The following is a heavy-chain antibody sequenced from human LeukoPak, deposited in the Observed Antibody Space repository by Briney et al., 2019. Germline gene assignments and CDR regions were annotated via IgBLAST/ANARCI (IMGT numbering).Heavy chain of an antibody. J-gene: IGHJ3*02. Sequence: AGGSLRLSCAASGFTFSSYVMHWVRQAPGKGLEWVAVISYDGSNKYYADSVKGRFTISRDNSKNTLYLQMNSLRAEDTAVYYCARLWFGESLSPDAFDIWGQGTMVTVSS. CDR1: GFTFSSYV. D-gene: IGHD3-10*01. V-gene: IGHV3-30-3*01. CDR2: ISYDGSNK. CDR3: ARLWFGESLSPDAFDI.